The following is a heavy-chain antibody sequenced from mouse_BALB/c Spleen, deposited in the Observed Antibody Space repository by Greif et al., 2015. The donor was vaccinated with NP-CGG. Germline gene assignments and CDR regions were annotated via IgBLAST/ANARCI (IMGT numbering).Heavy chain of an antibody. Sequence: EVKLVESGGGLVKPGGSLKLSCAASGFTFSSCAMSWVRQTPEKSLEWVATISSGGSYTYYPDSVKGRFTISRDNAKNTLYLQMSSLRSEDTAMYYCARHGQGAMDYWGQGTSVTVSS. V-gene: IGHV5-9-3*01. CDR1: GFTFSSCA. J-gene: IGHJ4*01. D-gene: IGHD6-1*01. CDR3: ARHGQGAMDY. CDR2: ISSGGSYT.